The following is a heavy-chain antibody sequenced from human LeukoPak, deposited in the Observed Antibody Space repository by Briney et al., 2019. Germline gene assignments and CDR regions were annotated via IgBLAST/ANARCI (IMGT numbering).Heavy chain of an antibody. J-gene: IGHJ4*02. CDR2: IWYDGSSK. Sequence: GGSLRLSCAASGFSFSAYGVHWVRQAPGKGLEWVAVIWYDGSSKDYADSVKGRFTISRDNAKNTLYLQMNSLRAEDTAVYYCARGGRGSYIWDYFDYWGQGTLVTVSS. V-gene: IGHV3-33*01. D-gene: IGHD1-26*01. CDR1: GFSFSAYG. CDR3: ARGGRGSYIWDYFDY.